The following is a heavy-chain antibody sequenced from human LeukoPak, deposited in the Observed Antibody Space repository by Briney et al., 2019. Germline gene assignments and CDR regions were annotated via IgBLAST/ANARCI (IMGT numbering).Heavy chain of an antibody. V-gene: IGHV3-30*02. CDR2: IRYDGSNK. CDR1: GFTFSSYG. D-gene: IGHD7-27*01. Sequence: PGGSLRLSCAASGFTFSSYGMHWVRQAPGKGLEWVAFIRYDGSNKYYADSVKGRFTISRDNSKNTLYLQMNSLRAEDTAVYYCAKDENWGSRPFDYWGQGTLVTVSS. CDR3: AKDENWGSRPFDY. J-gene: IGHJ4*02.